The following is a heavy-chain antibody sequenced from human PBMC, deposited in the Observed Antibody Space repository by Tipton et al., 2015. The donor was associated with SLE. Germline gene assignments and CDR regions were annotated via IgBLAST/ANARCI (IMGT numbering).Heavy chain of an antibody. J-gene: IGHJ3*02. CDR3: ARESAITMVRGAVDI. CDR1: GGSISSSSYY. Sequence: LRLSCTVSGGSISSSSYYWGWIRQPPGKGLEWIGSIYYSGSTYYNPSLKSRVTISVDTSKNQFSLKLSSVTAADTAVYYCARESAITMVRGAVDIWGQGTMVTVSS. CDR2: IYYSGST. D-gene: IGHD3-10*01. V-gene: IGHV4-39*07.